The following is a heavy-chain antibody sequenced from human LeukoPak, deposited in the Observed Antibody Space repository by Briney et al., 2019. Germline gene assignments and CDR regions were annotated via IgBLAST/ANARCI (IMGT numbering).Heavy chain of an antibody. CDR3: ARSAYYYDSSVKV. Sequence: GESLKISCQGSGYSFTSYWIGWVRQMPGKGLEWMGIIYPGDSDTRYSPSFQGQVTISADKSISTAYLQWSSLKASDTAMYYCARSAYYYDSSVKVWGQGTLVTVSS. V-gene: IGHV5-51*01. D-gene: IGHD3-22*01. CDR2: IYPGDSDT. CDR1: GYSFTSYW. J-gene: IGHJ4*02.